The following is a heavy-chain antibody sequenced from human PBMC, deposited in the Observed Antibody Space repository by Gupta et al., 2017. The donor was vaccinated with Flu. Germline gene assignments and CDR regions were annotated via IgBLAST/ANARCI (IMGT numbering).Heavy chain of an antibody. CDR1: GFNFSVYA. J-gene: IGHJ2*01. D-gene: IGHD2-21*02. CDR2: ISTTSDIR. V-gene: IGHV3-23*05. Sequence: VELSDSGGGLVKPGGSLRISCTASGFNFSVYAMSWVRQAPGKAPEWVSVISTTSDIRFYAASVKGRFTMSRDNSRGILYLQMTGLRSEDTATYFCTTGGTAFPHWGRGSPVIVSS. CDR3: TTGGTAFPH.